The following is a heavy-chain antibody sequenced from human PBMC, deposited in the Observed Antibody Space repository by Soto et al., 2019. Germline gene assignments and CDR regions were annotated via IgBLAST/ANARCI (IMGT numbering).Heavy chain of an antibody. CDR3: ARDQDSSGWYDYYYYYGMDV. Sequence: EVQLLESGGGLVQPGGSLRLSCAASGFTFSSYSMNWVRQAPGKGLEWVSSISSSSSYIYYADSVKGRFTISRDNAKNSLYLQMNSLRAEDTAVYYCARDQDSSGWYDYYYYYGMDVWGQGTTVTVSS. J-gene: IGHJ6*02. CDR1: GFTFSSYS. CDR2: ISSSSSYI. D-gene: IGHD6-19*01. V-gene: IGHV3-21*01.